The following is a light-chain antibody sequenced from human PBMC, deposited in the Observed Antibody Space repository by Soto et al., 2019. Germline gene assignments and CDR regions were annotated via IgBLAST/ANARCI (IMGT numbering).Light chain of an antibody. V-gene: IGKV3-15*01. CDR1: QSVSSN. Sequence: EIVMTQSPATLSVSPGERATLSCRASQSVSSNLAWYQQKPGQAPRLLIYGASTRATGIPARFSGSGSGTEFTLTISSLQSEDFAGYYCQQYNNWALLFGGGTKVEIK. CDR3: QQYNNWALL. J-gene: IGKJ4*01. CDR2: GAS.